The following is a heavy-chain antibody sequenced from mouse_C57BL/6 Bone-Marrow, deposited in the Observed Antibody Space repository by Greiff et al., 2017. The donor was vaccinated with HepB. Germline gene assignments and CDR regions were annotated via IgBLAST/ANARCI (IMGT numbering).Heavy chain of an antibody. CDR2: ISNGGGST. D-gene: IGHD1-1*01. CDR3: AIYGYAMDY. CDR1: GFTFSDYY. J-gene: IGHJ4*01. Sequence: EVQGVESGGGLVQPGGSLKLSCAASGFTFSDYYMYWVRQTPEKRLEWVAYISNGGGSTYYPDTVKGRFTISRDNAKNTLYLQMSRLKSEDTAMYYCAIYGYAMDYWGQGTSVTVSS. V-gene: IGHV5-12*01.